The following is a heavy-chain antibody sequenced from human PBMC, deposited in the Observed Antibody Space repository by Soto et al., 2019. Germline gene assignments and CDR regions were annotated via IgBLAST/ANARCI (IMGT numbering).Heavy chain of an antibody. Sequence: PETLSHTCTVSGGSVSSGSYYWSWIRQPPGKGLEWIGYIYYSGSTNYNPSLKSRGTISVDTSKNQFSLKLSSVTAAETDAYYCARVFRCGYWGNYGMDVWGQGSSVIVSS. J-gene: IGHJ6*02. CDR3: ARVFRCGYWGNYGMDV. D-gene: IGHD5-12*01. CDR1: GGSVSSGSYY. CDR2: IYYSGST. V-gene: IGHV4-61*01.